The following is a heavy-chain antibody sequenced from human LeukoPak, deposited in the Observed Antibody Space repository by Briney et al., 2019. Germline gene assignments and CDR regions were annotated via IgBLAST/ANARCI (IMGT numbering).Heavy chain of an antibody. D-gene: IGHD3-22*01. Sequence: GGSLRLSCAASGFTFSSYAMHWVRQAPGKGLEWVAVISYDGSNKYYADSVKGRFTISRDNSKNTLYLQMNSLRAEDTAVYYCAREMYYYDSSGYYPHLFYYYYMDVWGKGTTVTVSS. V-gene: IGHV3-30*04. CDR2: ISYDGSNK. J-gene: IGHJ6*03. CDR1: GFTFSSYA. CDR3: AREMYYYDSSGYYPHLFYYYYMDV.